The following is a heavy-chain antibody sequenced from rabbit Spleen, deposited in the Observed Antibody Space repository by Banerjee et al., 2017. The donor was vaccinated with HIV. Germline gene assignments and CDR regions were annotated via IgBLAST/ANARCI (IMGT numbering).Heavy chain of an antibody. Sequence: QSLEESGGDLVKPGASLTLTCIASGVSFSGNSYMCWVRQAPGKGLEWIVCIDTGSSGFTYFATWAKGRFTVSKTSSTTVTLQMTSLTAADTATYFCARGSNAYNNAFNLWGQGTLVTVS. D-gene: IGHD6-1*01. CDR3: ARGSNAYNNAFNL. J-gene: IGHJ4*01. V-gene: IGHV1S40*01. CDR2: IDTGSSGFT. CDR1: GVSFSGNSY.